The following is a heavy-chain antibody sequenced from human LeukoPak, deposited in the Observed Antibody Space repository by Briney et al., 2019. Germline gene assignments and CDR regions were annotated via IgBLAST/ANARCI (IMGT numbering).Heavy chain of an antibody. CDR3: AKDLTYYYDSSGPC. Sequence: QPGGSLRLSCAASGFTFSSYAMSWVPQAPGKGLEWVSAISGSGGSTYYADSVKGRFTISRDNSKNTLYLQMKSLRAEDTAVYYCAKDLTYYYDSSGPCWGQGTLVTVSS. CDR2: ISGSGGST. V-gene: IGHV3-23*01. D-gene: IGHD3-22*01. CDR1: GFTFSSYA. J-gene: IGHJ4*02.